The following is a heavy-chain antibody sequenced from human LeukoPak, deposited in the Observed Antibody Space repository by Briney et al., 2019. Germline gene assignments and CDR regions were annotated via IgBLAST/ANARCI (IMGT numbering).Heavy chain of an antibody. V-gene: IGHV3-9*01. CDR2: ISWNSGSI. CDR3: AKLYCSSTSCPNWFDP. D-gene: IGHD2-2*01. CDR1: GFTFDDYA. Sequence: GRSLILSCAASGFTFDDYAMHWVRPAPGKGLEWVSGISWNSGSIRYADSVKGRFTISRDNAKNSLYLQMNSLRAEDTALYYCAKLYCSSTSCPNWFDPWGQGTLVTVSS. J-gene: IGHJ5*02.